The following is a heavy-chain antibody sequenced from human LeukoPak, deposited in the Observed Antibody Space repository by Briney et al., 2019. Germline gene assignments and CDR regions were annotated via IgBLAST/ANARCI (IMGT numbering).Heavy chain of an antibody. CDR1: GGSISSSSYY. J-gene: IGHJ4*02. D-gene: IGHD3-22*01. Sequence: SETLSLTCTVSGGSISSSSYYWGWIRQPPGKGLEWIGSIYYSGSTYYNPPLKSRVTISVDTSKNQFSLKLSSVTAADTAVYYCARDRGKYYDSSGPIDYWGQGTLVTVSS. CDR3: ARDRGKYYDSSGPIDY. CDR2: IYYSGST. V-gene: IGHV4-39*02.